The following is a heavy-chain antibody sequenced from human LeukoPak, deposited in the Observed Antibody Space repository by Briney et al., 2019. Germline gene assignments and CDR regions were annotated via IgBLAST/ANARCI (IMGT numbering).Heavy chain of an antibody. V-gene: IGHV1-8*01. CDR1: GHTFTSYG. Sequence: ASVRVSCKASGHTFTSYGINWVRRATGLGLGWLGWMNPNSGNTGYAQKFQGRVTMTRNTSISTAYMELSSLRSEDTAVYYCARTQVLRFLEWSYPHYYYYYGMDVWGQGTTVTVSS. D-gene: IGHD3-3*01. CDR3: ARTQVLRFLEWSYPHYYYYYGMDV. J-gene: IGHJ6*02. CDR2: MNPNSGNT.